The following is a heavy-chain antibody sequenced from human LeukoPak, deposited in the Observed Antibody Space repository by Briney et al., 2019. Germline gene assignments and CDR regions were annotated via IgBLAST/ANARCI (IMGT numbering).Heavy chain of an antibody. D-gene: IGHD6-13*01. CDR1: SFTFSKYW. CDR3: ARDLAGADDY. J-gene: IGHJ4*02. CDR2: IDTNGSTT. V-gene: IGHV3-74*01. Sequence: GGSLRLSCAASSFTFSKYWFHWVRQAPGEGLDWVSRIDTNGSTTDDADFVKGRFTISRDNAKNTLFLEMNSLRAEDTAVYYCARDLAGADDYWGQGTLVTVSS.